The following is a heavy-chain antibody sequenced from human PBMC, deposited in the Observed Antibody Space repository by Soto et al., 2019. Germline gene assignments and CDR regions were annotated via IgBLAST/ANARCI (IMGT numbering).Heavy chain of an antibody. CDR2: IYHSGTT. V-gene: IGHV4-31*03. Sequence: QVQLQESGPGLVKPSQTLSLTCTVSGGSISNGGYYWTWIRHHPGKGLEWIGYIYHSGTTYYSPSLKSRVTISGDTSKNQLALKLSSVTAADTAVYYCARGRGFGGNSYYFDYWGQGTLVTVSS. D-gene: IGHD2-21*02. CDR3: ARGRGFGGNSYYFDY. J-gene: IGHJ4*02. CDR1: GGSISNGGYY.